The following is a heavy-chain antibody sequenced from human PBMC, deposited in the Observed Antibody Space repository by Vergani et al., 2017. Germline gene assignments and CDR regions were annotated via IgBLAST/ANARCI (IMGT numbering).Heavy chain of an antibody. Sequence: QVQLVQSGAEVKKPGSSVKVSCKASGYTFTGYYMHRVRQAPGQGLEWMGWINPNSGGTNYAQKFQGRVTMTRDTSISTAYMELSRLRSDDTAVYYCAREAPFRGSYGGGWFDPWGQGTLVTVSS. CDR3: AREAPFRGSYGGGWFDP. CDR2: INPNSGGT. J-gene: IGHJ5*02. V-gene: IGHV1-2*02. D-gene: IGHD1-26*01. CDR1: GYTFTGYY.